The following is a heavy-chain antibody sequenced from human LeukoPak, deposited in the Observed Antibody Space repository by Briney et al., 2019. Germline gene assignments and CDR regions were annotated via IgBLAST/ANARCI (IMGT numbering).Heavy chain of an antibody. D-gene: IGHD3-16*01. CDR3: ARGLTSLRERIFFDP. V-gene: IGHV1-2*02. CDR2: INPNSGGT. CDR1: GYTFTGYN. J-gene: IGHJ5*02. Sequence: ASVKASCKASGYTFTGYNMHWVRQAPGQGLEWMGWINPNSGGTNYAQKFQGRVTMTRDTSITTAYMEVSRLRSDDTAVYYCARGLTSLRERIFFDPWGQGTLVTVSS.